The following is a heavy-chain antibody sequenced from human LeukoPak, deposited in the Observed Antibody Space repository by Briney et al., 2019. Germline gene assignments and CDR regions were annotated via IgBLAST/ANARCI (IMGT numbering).Heavy chain of an antibody. CDR1: GASISSHY. J-gene: IGHJ4*02. D-gene: IGHD3-22*01. CDR2: IYASGTT. V-gene: IGHV4-4*07. Sequence: SETLSLTCTISGASISSHYWSWIRQSAGQGLELIGLIYASGTTKYNPSLKSRVTMSVDTSKNQFSLNLSSVTAAHTAVYYCARDPYDGSVDHDPLDYWGQGTLVTVSS. CDR3: ARDPYDGSVDHDPLDY.